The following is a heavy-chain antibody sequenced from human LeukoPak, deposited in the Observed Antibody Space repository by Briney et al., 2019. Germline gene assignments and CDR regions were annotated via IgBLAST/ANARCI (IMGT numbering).Heavy chain of an antibody. D-gene: IGHD1-26*01. CDR1: GGSFSGYY. V-gene: IGHV4-34*01. CDR3: AREDAEWELGTAFDI. Sequence: PSETLSLTCAVYGGSFSGYYWSWIRQPPGKGLEWIGEINHSGSTYYNPSLKSRVTISVDTSKNQFSLKLSSVTAADTAVYYCAREDAEWELGTAFDIWGQGTMVTVSS. J-gene: IGHJ3*02. CDR2: INHSGST.